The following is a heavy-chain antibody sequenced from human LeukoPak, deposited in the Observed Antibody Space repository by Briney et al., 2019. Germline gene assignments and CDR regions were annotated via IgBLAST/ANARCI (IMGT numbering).Heavy chain of an antibody. CDR3: AKDPGIAVAGRVY. V-gene: IGHV3-30*02. CDR2: IRYDGSNK. J-gene: IGHJ4*02. Sequence: PGGSLRLSCAASGFTFSSYGMHWVRQAPGKGLEWVAFIRYDGSNKYYADSVKGRFTISRDNSKNTLYLQMNSLRAEDTAVYYCAKDPGIAVAGRVYWGQGTLVTVSS. D-gene: IGHD6-19*01. CDR1: GFTFSSYG.